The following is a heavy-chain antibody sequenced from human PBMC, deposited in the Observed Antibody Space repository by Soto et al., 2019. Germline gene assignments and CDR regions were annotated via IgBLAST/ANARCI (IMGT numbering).Heavy chain of an antibody. V-gene: IGHV1-18*01. CDR3: ARGRYGDY. CDR2: ISAHNGNT. Sequence: QVHLVQSGADVKKPGASVKVSCKASGYTFTSYGITWVRQAPGQGLEWMGWISAHNGNTDYAQKPQGRVIVTRDTSTSTAYMELRSLRSDDTAVYYCARGRYGDYWGQGALVTVSS. J-gene: IGHJ4*02. CDR1: GYTFTSYG. D-gene: IGHD1-1*01.